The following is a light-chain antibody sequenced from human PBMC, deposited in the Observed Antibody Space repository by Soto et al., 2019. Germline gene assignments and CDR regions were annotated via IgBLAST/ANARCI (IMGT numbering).Light chain of an antibody. J-gene: IGKJ3*01. CDR1: QTVSRTY. V-gene: IGKV3-20*01. CDR3: QQYGSSVT. CDR2: GAS. Sequence: EIVLTQSPGKLSLSPGERATLSCRASQTVSRTYLAWYQQKPGQAPRVLMTGASNRATGVPDRFSASGSGTDFTLTISRLEPEDSASYYCQQYGSSVTFGPGTKVEIK.